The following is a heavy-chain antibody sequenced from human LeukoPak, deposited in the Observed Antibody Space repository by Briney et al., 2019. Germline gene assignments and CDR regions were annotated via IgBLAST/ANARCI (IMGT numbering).Heavy chain of an antibody. J-gene: IGHJ4*02. CDR1: GDTFTSYA. D-gene: IGHD5-18*01. V-gene: IGHV1-18*01. CDR2: ISAYNGNT. CDR3: ARGSSYGFSMGY. Sequence: ASVKVSCKASGDTFTSYAITWVRQAPGQGLEWMGWISAYNGNTNYAQKLQGRVTMSTDTSTSTAYMELRSLRSDDTAVYYCARGSSYGFSMGYWGQGTLVIVSS.